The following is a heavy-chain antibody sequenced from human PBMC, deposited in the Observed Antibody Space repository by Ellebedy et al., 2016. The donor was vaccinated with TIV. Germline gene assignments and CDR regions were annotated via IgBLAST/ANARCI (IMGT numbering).Heavy chain of an antibody. J-gene: IGHJ4*02. CDR1: GFTFSSFA. CDR3: ARVAGGSRSYYSNYFDY. D-gene: IGHD1-26*01. CDR2: ISNTGSRT. V-gene: IGHV3-23*01. Sequence: GESLKISCAASGFTFSSFAMSWVRQAPGKGLEWVSTISNTGSRTYYADSVEGRFIISRDNSKNTMYLQMNSLRAEDTAVYYCARVAGGSRSYYSNYFDYWGQGTLVTVSS.